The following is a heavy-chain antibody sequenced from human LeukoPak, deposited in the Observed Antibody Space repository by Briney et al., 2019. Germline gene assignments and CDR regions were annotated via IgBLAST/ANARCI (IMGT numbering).Heavy chain of an antibody. CDR2: ISANSNHI. CDR3: ARGGISMIVV. D-gene: IGHD3-22*01. CDR1: GFTFNSYT. V-gene: IGHV3-21*01. Sequence: GGSLRLSCAASGFTFNSYTMNWVRQAPGEGLEWVSSISANSNHIYYADSVKGRFTISRDNARNSLFLQMNTLRAEDTAVYFCARGGISMIVVWGQGTLVTVSS. J-gene: IGHJ4*02.